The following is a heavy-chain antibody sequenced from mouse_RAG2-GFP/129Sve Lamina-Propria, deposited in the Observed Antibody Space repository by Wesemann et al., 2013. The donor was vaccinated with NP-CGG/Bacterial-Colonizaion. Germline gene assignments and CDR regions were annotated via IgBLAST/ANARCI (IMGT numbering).Heavy chain of an antibody. CDR1: GYTFTGYW. Sequence: QVQLQQPGAELVKPGASVKVSCKATGYTFTGYWIEWVKQRPGHGLEWIGEILPGSGSTNYNEKFKGKATFTADTSSNTAYMQLSSLTTEDSAIYYCARGLYGNYVDYAMDYWGQGTSVTVSS. CDR3: ARGLYGNYVDYAMDY. V-gene: IGHV1-9*01. D-gene: IGHD2-1*01. CDR2: ILPGSGST. J-gene: IGHJ4*01.